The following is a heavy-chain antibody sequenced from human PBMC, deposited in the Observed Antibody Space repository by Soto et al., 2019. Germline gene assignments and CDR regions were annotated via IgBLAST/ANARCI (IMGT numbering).Heavy chain of an antibody. CDR2: INHSGST. Sequence: QVQLQQWGAGLLKPSETLSLTCAVYGGSFSGYYWSWIRQPPGKGLEWIGEINHSGSTSYNPSLKSRVTISVDTSKNQFSLKLSSVTAADTAVYYCARGKGHYGSGSYYYYYYGMDVWGQGTTVTVSS. V-gene: IGHV4-34*01. J-gene: IGHJ6*02. CDR3: ARGKGHYGSGSYYYYYYGMDV. D-gene: IGHD3-10*01. CDR1: GGSFSGYY.